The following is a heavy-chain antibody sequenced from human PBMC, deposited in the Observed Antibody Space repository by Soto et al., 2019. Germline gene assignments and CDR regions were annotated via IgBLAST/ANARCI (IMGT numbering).Heavy chain of an antibody. Sequence: EVQLLESGGGLVQPGGSLRLSCAASGFTFGSYSMNWVRQAPGKGLEWVSDIIGSSSTIYYADSVKGRFTTSRDNAKNSLSLQVNSLRVDDTAVYYCAGVRGRSFQHDSMDVWGRGTTVTVSS. CDR1: GFTFGSYS. J-gene: IGHJ6*03. V-gene: IGHV3-48*01. D-gene: IGHD2-2*01. CDR2: IIGSSSTI. CDR3: AGVRGRSFQHDSMDV.